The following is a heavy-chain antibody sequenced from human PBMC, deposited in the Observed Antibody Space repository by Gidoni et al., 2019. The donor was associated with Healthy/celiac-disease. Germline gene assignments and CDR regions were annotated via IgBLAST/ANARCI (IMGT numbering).Heavy chain of an antibody. CDR2: MNPNSGNT. J-gene: IGHJ6*02. CDR1: GYTFTSYD. Sequence: QVQLVQSGAEVKKPGASVKVSCKASGYTFTSYDINWVRQATGQGLEWMGWMNPNSGNTGYAQKFQGRVTMTRNTSISTAYMELSSLRSEDTAVYYCARALRDGYSTLRWYYGMDVWGQGTTVTVSS. D-gene: IGHD4-4*01. CDR3: ARALRDGYSTLRWYYGMDV. V-gene: IGHV1-8*01.